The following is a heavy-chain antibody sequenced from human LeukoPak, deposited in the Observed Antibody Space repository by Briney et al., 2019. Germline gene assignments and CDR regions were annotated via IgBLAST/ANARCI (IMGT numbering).Heavy chain of an antibody. CDR3: ARSVVPAACPRFDY. Sequence: KPGASVKVSCKASGYTFTGYYMHWVRQAPGQGLEWMGWINPNSGGTNYAQKFQGRVTMTRDTSISTAYMELSRLRSDDTAVYYCARSVVPAACPRFDYWGQGTLVTVSS. V-gene: IGHV1-2*02. CDR2: INPNSGGT. D-gene: IGHD2-2*01. CDR1: GYTFTGYY. J-gene: IGHJ4*02.